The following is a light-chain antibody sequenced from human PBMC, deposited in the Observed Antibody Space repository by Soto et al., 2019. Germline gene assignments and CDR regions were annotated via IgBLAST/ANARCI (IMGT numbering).Light chain of an antibody. CDR1: SSDVGGYNY. Sequence: QSALTQPASVSGSPGQSITISCTGTSSDVGGYNYVSWYQQHPGKAPKLMIYEVSNRPSGVSTRFSGSKSGNTASLTISGLQAEDEADYYCSSYTSSSTLVVLGGGTKVTVL. V-gene: IGLV2-14*01. CDR3: SSYTSSSTLVV. CDR2: EVS. J-gene: IGLJ2*01.